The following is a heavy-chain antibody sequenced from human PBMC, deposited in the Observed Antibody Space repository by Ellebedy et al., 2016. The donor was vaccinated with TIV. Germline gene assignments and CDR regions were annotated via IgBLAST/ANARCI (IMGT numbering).Heavy chain of an antibody. J-gene: IGHJ5*02. CDR1: GFNFRSYW. CDR2: IRQEGDEI. D-gene: IGHD4-17*01. CDR3: ARRASYGDYAVQVNPWFDP. V-gene: IGHV3-7*01. Sequence: GESLKISCAASGFNFRSYWMTWVRQAPGKGLEWVAKIRQEGDEIYYVESVKGRFTISRDNAKNSLFLQMNSLRVEETAVYYCARRASYGDYAVQVNPWFDPWGQGTLGTVSS.